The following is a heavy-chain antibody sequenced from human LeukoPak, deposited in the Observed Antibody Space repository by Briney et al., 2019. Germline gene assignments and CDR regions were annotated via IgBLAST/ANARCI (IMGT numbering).Heavy chain of an antibody. V-gene: IGHV3-23*01. Sequence: GGSLRLSCAASGFTFSSYSMNWVRQAPGKGLEWVSAISGSGGSTYYADSVKGRFTISRDNSKNTLYLQMNSLRAEDTAVYYCAKRSYDILTGPGTFGAFDIWGQGTMVTVSS. CDR1: GFTFSSYS. J-gene: IGHJ3*02. CDR2: ISGSGGST. CDR3: AKRSYDILTGPGTFGAFDI. D-gene: IGHD3-9*01.